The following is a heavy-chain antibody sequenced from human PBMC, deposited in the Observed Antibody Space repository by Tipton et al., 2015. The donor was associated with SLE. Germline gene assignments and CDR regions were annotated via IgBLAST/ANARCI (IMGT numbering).Heavy chain of an antibody. J-gene: IGHJ5*02. Sequence: TLSLTCTVSGGSISSGGYYWSWIRQHPGKGLEWIGYIYYSGSTYYNPSLKSRVTISVDTSKNQFSLKLSSVTAADTAVYYCAREISYPSRWFDPWGQGTLVTVSS. CDR1: GGSISSGGYY. D-gene: IGHD3-3*01. CDR3: AREISYPSRWFDP. CDR2: IYYSGST. V-gene: IGHV4-31*03.